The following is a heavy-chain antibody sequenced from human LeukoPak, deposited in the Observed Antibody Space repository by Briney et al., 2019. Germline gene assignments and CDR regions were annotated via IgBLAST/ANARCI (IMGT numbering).Heavy chain of an antibody. J-gene: IGHJ6*04. V-gene: IGHV3-7*01. Sequence: GGSLRLSCGASGFTFDDYWMSWVRQAPGQGLEWVANINQDGSEKYYLDSVKGRFTISRDNAKNSLYLQMNSLRAEDTAVYYFAELGITMIGGVWGKGTTVTISS. D-gene: IGHD3-10*02. CDR3: AELGITMIGGV. CDR1: GFTFDDYW. CDR2: INQDGSEK.